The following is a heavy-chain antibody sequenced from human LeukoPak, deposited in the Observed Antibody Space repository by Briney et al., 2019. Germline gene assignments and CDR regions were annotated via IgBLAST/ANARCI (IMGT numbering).Heavy chain of an antibody. CDR3: AKAGAVVVVAAKYFDY. Sequence: PGGSLRLSCAASGFTFDDHGMSWVRQAPGKGLEWVSGIKWDGGRTGYADSVKGRFTISRDNSKNTLYLQMNSLRAEDTAVYYCAKAGAVVVVAAKYFDYWGQGTLVTVSS. V-gene: IGHV3-20*04. D-gene: IGHD2-15*01. J-gene: IGHJ4*02. CDR2: IKWDGGRT. CDR1: GFTFDDHG.